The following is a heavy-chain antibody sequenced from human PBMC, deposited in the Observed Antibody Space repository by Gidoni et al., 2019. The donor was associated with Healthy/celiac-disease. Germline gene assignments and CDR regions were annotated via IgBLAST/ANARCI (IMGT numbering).Heavy chain of an antibody. V-gene: IGHV3-23*01. J-gene: IGHJ4*02. CDR2: ISGSSGST. CDR3: AKLLSTVTLDDY. Sequence: EVQLLESGGGLVQPGGSLRLSCAASGFTFSSYAMSWVRQAPGKGLELVSAISGSSGSTYYADSVKGRFTISRDNSKNTLYLQMHSLRAEDTAVYYCAKLLSTVTLDDYWGQGTLVTVSS. CDR1: GFTFSSYA. D-gene: IGHD4-17*01.